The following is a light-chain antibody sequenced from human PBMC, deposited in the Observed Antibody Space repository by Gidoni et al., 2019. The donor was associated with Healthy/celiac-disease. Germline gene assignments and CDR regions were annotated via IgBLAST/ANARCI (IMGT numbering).Light chain of an antibody. CDR3: QQYYITPQT. V-gene: IGKV4-1*01. Sequence: DIVMTQSPDSLAGSLGERATINCTSSQSVLFSSNNKNYLAWYQQKAGQPPRLLIYWASARESGVPDRFSGSGSGTDFALAINSLQAEDVAVYYCQQYYITPQTFGQGTKLEIK. J-gene: IGKJ2*01. CDR1: QSVLFSSNNKNY. CDR2: WAS.